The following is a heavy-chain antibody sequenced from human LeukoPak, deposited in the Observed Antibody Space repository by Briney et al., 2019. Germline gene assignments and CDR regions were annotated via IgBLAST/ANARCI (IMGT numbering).Heavy chain of an antibody. CDR2: IIPIFGTA. V-gene: IGHV1-69*13. CDR3: ARWGAGDLRPDY. J-gene: IGHJ4*02. D-gene: IGHD3-10*01. Sequence: SVKVSCKASGGTFSSYAISWVRQAPGQGLEWMGGIIPIFGTANYAQKFQGRVTITADESTSTAYMELSSLRSEDTAVYYCARWGAGDLRPDYWGQGTLVTVSS. CDR1: GGTFSSYA.